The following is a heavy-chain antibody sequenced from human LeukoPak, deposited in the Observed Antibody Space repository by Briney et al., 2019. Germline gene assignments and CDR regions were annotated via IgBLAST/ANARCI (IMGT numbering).Heavy chain of an antibody. CDR3: ARRGHIGYCSGGSCRRSPNWFDP. V-gene: IGHV1-8*01. Sequence: ASVKVSCKASGYTFTSYDINWVRQATGQGLEWMGWMNLNSGNTGYAQKFQGRVTMTRNTSISTAYMELSSLRSEDTAVYYCARRGHIGYCSGGSCRRSPNWFDPWGQGTLVTVSS. D-gene: IGHD2-15*01. J-gene: IGHJ5*02. CDR1: GYTFTSYD. CDR2: MNLNSGNT.